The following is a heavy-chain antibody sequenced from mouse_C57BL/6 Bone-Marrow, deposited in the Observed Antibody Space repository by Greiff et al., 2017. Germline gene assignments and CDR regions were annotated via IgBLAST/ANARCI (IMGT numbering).Heavy chain of an antibody. CDR1: GYTFTSYW. CDR3: APTVVATWNWYFDV. Sequence: QVQLQQPGAELVRPGTSVKLSCKASGYTFTSYWMHWVKQRPGQGLEWIGVIDPSDSYTNYNQKFKGKATLTVDTSSSTAYMQLSSLTSEDSAVYYGAPTVVATWNWYFDVWGTGTTVTVSS. V-gene: IGHV1-59*01. D-gene: IGHD1-1*01. J-gene: IGHJ1*03. CDR2: IDPSDSYT.